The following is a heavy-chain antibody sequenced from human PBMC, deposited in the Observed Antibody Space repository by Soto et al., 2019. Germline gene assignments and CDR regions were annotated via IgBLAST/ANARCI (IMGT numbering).Heavy chain of an antibody. D-gene: IGHD2-2*01. CDR1: GGSISSYY. CDR2: IYYSGST. V-gene: IGHV4-59*01. J-gene: IGHJ6*02. Sequence: SETLSLTCTVSGGSISSYYWSWIRQPPGKGLEWIGYIYYSGSTNYNPSLKSRVTISVDTSKNQFSLKLSSVTAADTAVYYCASGGYQLMYYYYGMDVWGQGATVTVSS. CDR3: ASGGYQLMYYYYGMDV.